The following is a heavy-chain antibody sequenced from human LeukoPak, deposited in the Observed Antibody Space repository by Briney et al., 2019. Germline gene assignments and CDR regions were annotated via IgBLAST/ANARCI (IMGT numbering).Heavy chain of an antibody. Sequence: GGSLRLSCAASGFTFSNYAMTWVRQAPGKGLEWVSAISDSGGRTYYADSVKGRFTISRDASKNTVYLQMNSLRAEDTAVYYCAKSWSCDSWGQGTLVTVSS. J-gene: IGHJ4*02. CDR1: GFTFSNYA. D-gene: IGHD2-8*02. CDR2: ISDSGGRT. V-gene: IGHV3-23*01. CDR3: AKSWSCDS.